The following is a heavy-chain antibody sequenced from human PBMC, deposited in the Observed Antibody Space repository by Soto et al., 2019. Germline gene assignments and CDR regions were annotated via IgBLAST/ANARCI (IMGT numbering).Heavy chain of an antibody. CDR2: ISSSGSTI. CDR3: ASLGSSSYHFDD. J-gene: IGHJ4*02. D-gene: IGHD6-13*01. Sequence: GGSLRLSCAASGFTFSGYNMNWVRQAPGRGLEWVSYISSSGSTIYYADSVKGRFTISRDNAKNSLYLQMNSLRAEDTAVYYCASLGSSSYHFDDWGQGTRVTVSS. V-gene: IGHV3-48*04. CDR1: GFTFSGYN.